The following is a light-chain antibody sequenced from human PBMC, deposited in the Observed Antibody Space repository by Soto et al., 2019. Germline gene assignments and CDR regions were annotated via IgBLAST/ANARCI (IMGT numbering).Light chain of an antibody. CDR3: PQFPFT. J-gene: IGKJ4*01. CDR2: DAS. CDR1: QGISSA. V-gene: IGKV1-13*02. Sequence: AIQLTQSPSSLSASVGDRVTITCRASQGISSALAWYQQKPGKAPKLLIYDASSLESGVPSRFSGSGSGTDFTLTISSLQPEDFATYYCPQFPFTFGGGTKVEIK.